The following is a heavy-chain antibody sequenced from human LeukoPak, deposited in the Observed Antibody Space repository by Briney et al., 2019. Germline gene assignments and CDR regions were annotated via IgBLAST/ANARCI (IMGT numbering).Heavy chain of an antibody. CDR1: GFNFKIYG. Sequence: LTGGSLRLSCAASGFNFKIYGMTWVRQAPGKGLEWASALNGGGITYYADSVKGRFTISRDTSTNTLYLQMNSLRAEDTAVYYCAKKGDYDISGYYPLDYWGQGTLVTVSS. D-gene: IGHD3-22*01. J-gene: IGHJ4*02. CDR3: AKKGDYDISGYYPLDY. CDR2: LNGGGIT. V-gene: IGHV3-23*01.